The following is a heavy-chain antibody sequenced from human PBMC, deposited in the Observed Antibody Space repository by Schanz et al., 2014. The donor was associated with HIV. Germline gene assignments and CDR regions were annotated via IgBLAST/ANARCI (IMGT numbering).Heavy chain of an antibody. CDR3: AKDGGRRGGQRQLFAY. CDR1: GGSFSGDY. D-gene: IGHD1-1*01. CDR2: INDSGRA. Sequence: QVQLQQWGAGLLKPSETLSLTCAVYGGSFSGDYWTWLRQPPGKALEWIGEINDSGRASINPSLKSRVTMSVDTSKNQFSLKLSAVTAADTAFYYCAKDGGRRGGQRQLFAYWGHGTLVTVSS. V-gene: IGHV4-34*01. J-gene: IGHJ4*03.